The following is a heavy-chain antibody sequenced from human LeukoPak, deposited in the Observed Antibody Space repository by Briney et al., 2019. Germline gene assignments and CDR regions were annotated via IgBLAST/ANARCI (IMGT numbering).Heavy chain of an antibody. CDR3: AKVIGYYDSSGPNTDWGFDY. V-gene: IGHV3-30*18. CDR2: ISYDGSNK. D-gene: IGHD3-22*01. J-gene: IGHJ4*02. CDR1: GFTFSSYG. Sequence: PGRSLRLSCAASGFTFSSYGMHWVRQAPGKGPEWVAVISYDGSNKYYADSVKGRFTISRDNSKNTLYLQMNSLRAGDTAVYYCAKVIGYYDSSGPNTDWGFDYWGQGTLVTVSS.